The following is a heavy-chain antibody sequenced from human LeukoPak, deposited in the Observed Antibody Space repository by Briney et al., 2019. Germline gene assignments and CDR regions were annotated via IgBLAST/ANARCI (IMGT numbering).Heavy chain of an antibody. CDR2: IYHSGST. Sequence: SETLSLTCTVSGYSSSSGYYWGWIRQPPGKGLEWIGSIYHSGSTYYNPSLKSRVTISVDTSKNQFSLKLSSVTAADTAMYYCAKSNGYGLIDYWGQGTLVTVSS. V-gene: IGHV4-38-2*02. CDR3: AKSNGYGLIDY. CDR1: GYSSSSGYY. D-gene: IGHD5-12*01. J-gene: IGHJ4*02.